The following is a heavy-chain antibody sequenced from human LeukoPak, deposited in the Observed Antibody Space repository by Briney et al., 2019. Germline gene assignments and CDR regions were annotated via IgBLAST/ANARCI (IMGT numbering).Heavy chain of an antibody. J-gene: IGHJ3*02. CDR1: GFTFSSYW. Sequence: GGSLRLSCAASGFTFSSYWMHWVRQAPGKGLVWVSRINSDGSSTSYADSVKGRFTISRDSAKNTLYLQMNSLRAEDTAVYYCARAYYYGSGRAAFDIWGQGTMVTVSS. CDR3: ARAYYYGSGRAAFDI. CDR2: INSDGSST. V-gene: IGHV3-74*01. D-gene: IGHD3-10*01.